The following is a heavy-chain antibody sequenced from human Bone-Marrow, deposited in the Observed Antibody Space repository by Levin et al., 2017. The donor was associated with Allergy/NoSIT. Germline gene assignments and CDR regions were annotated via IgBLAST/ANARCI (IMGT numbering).Heavy chain of an antibody. V-gene: IGHV3-30*04. CDR2: ISDNGTFI. J-gene: IGHJ4*02. CDR1: GIIFRTSP. Sequence: GGSLRLSCVVSGIIFRTSPMHWVRQAPGKGLEWVAFISDNGTFIHYTDSVKGRFTVSRDNSERTLYLQMNNLKPEDTAIYYCAPGLDYWGQGDRVTVSS. CDR3: APGLDY.